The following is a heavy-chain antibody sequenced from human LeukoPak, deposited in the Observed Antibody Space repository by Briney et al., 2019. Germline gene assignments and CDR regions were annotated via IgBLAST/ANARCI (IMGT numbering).Heavy chain of an antibody. CDR2: ISAYNGNT. Sequence: ASVKVSCKASGYTFTSYGISWVRQAPGQGLEWMGWISAYNGNTNYAQKLQGRVTTTTDTSTSTAYMELRSLRSDDTAVYYCARALAAYYYDSSGQDAFDIWGQGTMVTVSS. CDR1: GYTFTSYG. D-gene: IGHD3-22*01. J-gene: IGHJ3*02. V-gene: IGHV1-18*01. CDR3: ARALAAYYYDSSGQDAFDI.